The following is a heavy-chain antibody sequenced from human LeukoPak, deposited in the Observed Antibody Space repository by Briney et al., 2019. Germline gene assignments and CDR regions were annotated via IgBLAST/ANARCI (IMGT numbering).Heavy chain of an antibody. CDR1: GFTFSSYS. J-gene: IGHJ4*02. CDR2: ISGSGGST. CDR3: AKDPGGSYYRVY. V-gene: IGHV3-23*01. Sequence: GGSLRLSCAASGFTFSSYSMNWVRQAPGKGLEWVSAISGSGGSTYYADSVKGRFTISRDNSKNTLYLQMNSLRAEDTAVYYCAKDPGGSYYRVYWGQGTLVTVSS. D-gene: IGHD1-26*01.